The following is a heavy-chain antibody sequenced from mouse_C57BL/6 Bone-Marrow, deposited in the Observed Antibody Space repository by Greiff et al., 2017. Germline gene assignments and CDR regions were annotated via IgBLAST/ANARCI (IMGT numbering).Heavy chain of an antibody. D-gene: IGHD4-1*01. J-gene: IGHJ3*01. Sequence: QVQLKQSGAELVKPGASVKLSCKASGYTFTEYTIHWVKQRSGQGLGWIGWFYPGSGSIKYNEKFKDKDTLNAEKSSSTVYMELSRLTAEDSAVYFCAGHEDGVTGTWFAYWGQGTLVTVSA. CDR3: AGHEDGVTGTWFAY. CDR2: FYPGSGSI. CDR1: GYTFTEYT. V-gene: IGHV1-62-2*01.